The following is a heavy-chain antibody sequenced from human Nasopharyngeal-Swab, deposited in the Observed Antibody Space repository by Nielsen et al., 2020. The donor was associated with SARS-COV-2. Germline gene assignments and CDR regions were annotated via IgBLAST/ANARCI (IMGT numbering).Heavy chain of an antibody. CDR3: AKDGEEQQLVRYFQH. J-gene: IGHJ1*01. CDR1: GFTFSNYA. Sequence: LLLTCAASGFTFSNYAMSWVRQAPGKGLEWVSSISGSVGSTYYADSVKGRFTISRDNSKNTLSLQMNSLRAEDTAVYYCAKDGEEQQLVRYFQHWGQGTLVTVSS. D-gene: IGHD6-13*01. CDR2: ISGSVGST. V-gene: IGHV3-23*01.